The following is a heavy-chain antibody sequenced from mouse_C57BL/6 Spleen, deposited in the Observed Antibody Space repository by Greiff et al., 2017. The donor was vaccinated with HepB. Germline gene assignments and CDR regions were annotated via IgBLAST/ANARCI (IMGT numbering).Heavy chain of an antibody. J-gene: IGHJ1*03. CDR2: ISSGSSTI. D-gene: IGHD1-1*01. Sequence: EVMLVESGGGLVKPGGSLKLSCAASGFTFSDYGMHWVRQAPEKGLEWVAYISSGSSTIYYADTVKGRFTISRDNAKNTLFLQMTSLRSEDTAMYYCARPSSLWYFDVWGTGTTVTVSS. V-gene: IGHV5-17*01. CDR1: GFTFSDYG. CDR3: ARPSSLWYFDV.